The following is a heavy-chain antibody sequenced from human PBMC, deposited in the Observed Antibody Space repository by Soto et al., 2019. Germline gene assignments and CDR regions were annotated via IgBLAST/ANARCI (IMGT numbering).Heavy chain of an antibody. D-gene: IGHD4-17*01. J-gene: IGHJ4*02. CDR1: GSSISPFY. CDR3: TRVGGYYGDYPNFDY. Sequence: TLSLTCSASGSSISPFYWSWIRQPPGKGLEWIGYIYYTGSTKYNPSLKSRVTLSLGTSRNQLSLKLSSVTAADTAVYYCTRVGGYYGDYPNFDYWGPGTLVTVYS. CDR2: IYYTGST. V-gene: IGHV4-59*01.